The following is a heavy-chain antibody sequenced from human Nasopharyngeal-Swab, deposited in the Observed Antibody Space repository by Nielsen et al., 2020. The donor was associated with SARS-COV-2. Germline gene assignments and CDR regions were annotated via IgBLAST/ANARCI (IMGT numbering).Heavy chain of an antibody. Sequence: GESLKISCAASGFAFGSYGMHWVRQAPGRGLEWVAVIWYDASKIYYADSVKGRFTISRDNSKNTLFLEMNGLRAEDSAMYYCVKDEHSFHIGPLDYWGQGALVAVSS. V-gene: IGHV3-33*03. CDR2: IWYDASKI. CDR1: GFAFGSYG. J-gene: IGHJ4*02. D-gene: IGHD5-18*01. CDR3: VKDEHSFHIGPLDY.